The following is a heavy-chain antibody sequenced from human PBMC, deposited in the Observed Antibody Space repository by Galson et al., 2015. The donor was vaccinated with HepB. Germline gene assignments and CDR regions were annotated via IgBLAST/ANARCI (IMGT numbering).Heavy chain of an antibody. J-gene: IGHJ5*02. CDR1: GYIFTNYG. CDR3: ARDYEMTTRNWFDP. D-gene: IGHD5-24*01. V-gene: IGHV1-18*01. CDR2: ISGYNGNT. Sequence: SVKVSCKASGYIFTNYGLNWVRQAPGQGLEWMGWISGYNGNTKYAQKFQGRVTMTTDTSTSTAYLEVRGLRSDDTAIYYCARDYEMTTRNWFDPWGQGTRVTVSS.